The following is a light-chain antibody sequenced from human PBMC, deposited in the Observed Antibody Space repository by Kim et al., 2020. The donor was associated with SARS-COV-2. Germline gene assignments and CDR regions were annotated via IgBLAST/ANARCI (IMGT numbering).Light chain of an antibody. CDR3: QVWDSSTYV. J-gene: IGLJ1*01. CDR1: NIGSKN. Sequence: ALGQTARITGGENNIGSKNVHWYQQKPGQAPVLVNYRDSNRPSGIPERFSGSNSGNTATLTISRAQAGDEADYYCQVWDSSTYVFGTGTKVTVL. V-gene: IGLV3-9*01. CDR2: RDS.